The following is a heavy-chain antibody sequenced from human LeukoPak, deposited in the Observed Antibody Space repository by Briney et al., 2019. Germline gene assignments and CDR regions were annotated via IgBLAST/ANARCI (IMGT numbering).Heavy chain of an antibody. CDR1: GFTFSSYG. V-gene: IGHV3-30*18. D-gene: IGHD6-6*01. CDR3: AKVLGSSPGSDY. Sequence: GGSLRLSCAASGFTFSSYGMHWVRQAPGKGLEWVAVISYDGSNKYYADSVKGRFTIPRDNSKNTLYLQMNSLRAEDTAVYYCAKVLGSSPGSDYWGQGTLVTVSS. J-gene: IGHJ4*02. CDR2: ISYDGSNK.